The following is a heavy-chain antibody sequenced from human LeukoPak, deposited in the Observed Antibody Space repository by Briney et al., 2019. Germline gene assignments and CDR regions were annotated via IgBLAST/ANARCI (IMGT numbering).Heavy chain of an antibody. J-gene: IGHJ3*02. V-gene: IGHV1-46*01. CDR1: GYTFTSYY. D-gene: IGHD3-22*01. Sequence: ASVKVSCKASGYTFTSYYMHWVRQAAGQGLEWMGIINPSGGSTSYAQKFQGRVTMTRDTSTSTVYMELSSLRSEDTAVYYCARSHRQPLYYDSTDALGAFDIWGEGTMVTVSS. CDR2: INPSGGST. CDR3: ARSHRQPLYYDSTDALGAFDI.